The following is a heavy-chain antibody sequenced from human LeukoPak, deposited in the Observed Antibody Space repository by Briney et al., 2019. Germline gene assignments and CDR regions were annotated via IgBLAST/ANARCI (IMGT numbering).Heavy chain of an antibody. D-gene: IGHD1-1*01. V-gene: IGHV3-21*06. CDR2: ISSSSSYI. J-gene: IGHJ3*02. Sequence: GGSLRLSCAASGFTFSSYSMNWVRQAPGKGLEWVSSISSSSSYIYYADSVKGRFTISRDNAKNSLYLQMNSLRAEDTAVYYCARDSSLNWNPDAFDIWGQGTMVTVSS. CDR3: ARDSSLNWNPDAFDI. CDR1: GFTFSSYS.